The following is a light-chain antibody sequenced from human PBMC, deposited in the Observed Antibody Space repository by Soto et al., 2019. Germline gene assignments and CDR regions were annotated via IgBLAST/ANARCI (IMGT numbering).Light chain of an antibody. J-gene: IGLJ3*02. CDR2: EVT. CDR1: SSDVGAYNY. Sequence: QSALTQPPSASGSPGQSVTISCTGTSSDVGAYNYVSWYQQRPGKAPKLIICEVTKRPSGVPDRFSGSKSGNTASLTVSGLLTEDEADYYCSSYAGSNNSWVFGGGTKVTVL. V-gene: IGLV2-8*01. CDR3: SSYAGSNNSWV.